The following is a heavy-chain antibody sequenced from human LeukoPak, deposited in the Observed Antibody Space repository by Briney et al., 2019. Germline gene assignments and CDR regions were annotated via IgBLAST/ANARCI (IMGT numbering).Heavy chain of an antibody. CDR2: IHYSGST. CDR3: ARDKVPGDY. Sequence: SETLSLTCTVSGGSITSYYWNWIRQPPGKGLEWIGYIHYSGSTDYNPSLKSRVTISVDTSKNQFSLNLRSVTAADTAVYYCARDKVPGDYWGQGTLVTVSS. D-gene: IGHD3-10*01. J-gene: IGHJ4*02. V-gene: IGHV4-59*01. CDR1: GGSITSYY.